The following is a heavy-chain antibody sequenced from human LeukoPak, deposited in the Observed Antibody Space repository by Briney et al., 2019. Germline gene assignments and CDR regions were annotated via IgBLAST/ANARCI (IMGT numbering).Heavy chain of an antibody. Sequence: SETLSLTCAVYGGSFSGYYWSWIRQPPGKGLEWIGSIYYSGSTYYNPSLKSRVTISVDTSKNQFSLKLSSVTAADTAVYYCARHPIAVAGLGVFDYWGQGTLVTVSS. D-gene: IGHD6-19*01. V-gene: IGHV4-34*01. CDR2: IYYSGST. CDR3: ARHPIAVAGLGVFDY. J-gene: IGHJ4*02. CDR1: GGSFSGYY.